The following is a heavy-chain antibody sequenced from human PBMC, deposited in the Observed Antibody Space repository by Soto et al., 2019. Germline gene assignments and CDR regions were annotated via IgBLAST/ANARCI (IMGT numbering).Heavy chain of an antibody. CDR2: IYYSGST. D-gene: IGHD1-7*01. V-gene: IGHV4-59*11. CDR1: GGSISSHY. Sequence: SETLSLTCTDSGGSISSHYFRWSRQPPGKGLEWIGYIYYSGSTNYNPSLKSRVTISVDTSKNQCSLKLSSVTAADMAVYYCAPGTTPSGEYWVQGNLVRVSS. J-gene: IGHJ4*02. CDR3: APGTTPSGEY.